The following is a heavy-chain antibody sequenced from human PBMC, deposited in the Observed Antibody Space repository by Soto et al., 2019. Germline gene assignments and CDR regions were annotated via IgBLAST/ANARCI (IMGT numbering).Heavy chain of an antibody. D-gene: IGHD2-15*01. CDR1: GGSISSINW. Sequence: QVQLQESGPGLVKPSGTLSLTCAVSGGSISSINWWSWVRQPPGKGLEWIGEIYHSGSTNYNPSPKGRVTLSVDKSKNQFSLKLSSVTAADTAVYYCARGDCSGGSCYSVDIWGQGTMVTVSS. V-gene: IGHV4-4*02. CDR2: IYHSGST. CDR3: ARGDCSGGSCYSVDI. J-gene: IGHJ3*02.